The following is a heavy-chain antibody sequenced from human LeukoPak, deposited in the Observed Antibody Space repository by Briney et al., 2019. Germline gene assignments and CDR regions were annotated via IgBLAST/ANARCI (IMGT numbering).Heavy chain of an antibody. Sequence: SETLSLTCAVYGGSFSGYYWSWIRQPPGKGLEWIGEINHSGSTNYNPSLKSRVTISVDTSKNQFSLKLSSVTAADTAVYYCARGEISTTGGHEAFDIWGQGTMVTVSS. CDR1: GGSFSGYY. CDR2: INHSGST. J-gene: IGHJ3*02. V-gene: IGHV4-34*01. CDR3: ARGEISTTGGHEAFDI. D-gene: IGHD2/OR15-2a*01.